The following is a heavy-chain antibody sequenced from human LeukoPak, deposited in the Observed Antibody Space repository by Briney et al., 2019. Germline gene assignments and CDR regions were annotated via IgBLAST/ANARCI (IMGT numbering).Heavy chain of an antibody. V-gene: IGHV3-33*06. CDR2: IWYDGSNK. J-gene: IGHJ4*02. Sequence: GGSLRLSCAASGFTFSNYGMHWVRQAPGKGLEWVAVIWYDGSNKYYAESVKGRFTISRDNSKNTLYLQMNSLRAEDTAVYYCAKDPGYGLYYFDYWGQGTLVTVSS. CDR3: AKDPGYGLYYFDY. CDR1: GFTFSNYG. D-gene: IGHD5-18*01.